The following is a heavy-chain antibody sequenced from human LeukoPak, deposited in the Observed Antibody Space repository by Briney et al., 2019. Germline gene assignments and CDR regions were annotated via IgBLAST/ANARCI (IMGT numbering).Heavy chain of an antibody. D-gene: IGHD3-22*01. CDR2: IIPILGIA. Sequence: SVKVSCKASGGTFCSYTISWVRQAPGQGLECMGRIIPILGIANYAQKFQGRVTITADKSTSTAYMELSSLRSEDTAVYYCARAHGTHSSGYYDCWGQGTLVTVSS. CDR1: GGTFCSYT. J-gene: IGHJ4*02. V-gene: IGHV1-69*10. CDR3: ARAHGTHSSGYYDC.